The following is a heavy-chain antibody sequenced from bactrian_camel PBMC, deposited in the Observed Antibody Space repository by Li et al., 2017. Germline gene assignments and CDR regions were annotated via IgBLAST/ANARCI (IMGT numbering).Heavy chain of an antibody. CDR3: AAGWAAPCRATRVGVSY. CDR2: IDRGGST. V-gene: IGHV3S55*01. Sequence: VQLVESGGGSVQAGGSLRLSCVGSGFTSSSYCMGWFRQAPGQEREGVASIDRGGSTNYADSVKGRFTISKDNAKNTLYLQMNSLKPEDTATYYCAAGWAAPCRATRVGVSYWGQGTQVTVS. CDR1: GFTSSSYC. J-gene: IGHJ4*01. D-gene: IGHD1*01.